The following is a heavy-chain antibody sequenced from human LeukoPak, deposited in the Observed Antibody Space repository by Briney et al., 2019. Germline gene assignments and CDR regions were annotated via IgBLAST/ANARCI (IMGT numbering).Heavy chain of an antibody. CDR1: GFTFSSYG. J-gene: IGHJ4*02. D-gene: IGHD6-13*01. CDR3: AKGPAAAGEK. Sequence: PGRSLRLSCAASGFTFSSYGMHWVRQAPGKGLEWVAVISYDGSNKYYADSVKGRFTISRDNSKNTLYLQMNSLRAEDTAVYYCAKGPAAAGEKWGQGTLVTVSS. V-gene: IGHV3-30*18. CDR2: ISYDGSNK.